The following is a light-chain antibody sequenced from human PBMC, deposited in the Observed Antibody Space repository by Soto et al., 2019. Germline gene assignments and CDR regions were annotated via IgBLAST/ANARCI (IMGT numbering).Light chain of an antibody. CDR2: DVS. CDR3: SSYATSTTVL. J-gene: IGLJ2*01. CDR1: SSDVGGYTY. V-gene: IGLV2-14*03. Sequence: QSALTQPASVSGSPGQSITISCTGTSSDVGGYTYVSWYQQHPGRAPQLMIYDVSHRPSGVSNRFSGSRSGNTASLTNSGLQAEDEADYYCSSYATSTTVLFGGGTKLTVL.